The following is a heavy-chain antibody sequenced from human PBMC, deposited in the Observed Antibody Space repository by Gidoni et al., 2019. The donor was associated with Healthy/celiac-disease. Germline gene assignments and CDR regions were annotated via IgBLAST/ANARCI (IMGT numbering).Heavy chain of an antibody. CDR3: ARDSTVVPAAMPFDY. D-gene: IGHD2-2*01. CDR2: ISAYNGNT. J-gene: IGHJ4*02. Sequence: QVQLVQSGAEVKKPGASVTVSCKASGYTFTSYGISWVRQAPGQGLEWMGWISAYNGNTNYAQKLQGRVTMTTDTSTSTAYMELRSLRSDDTAVFYCARDSTVVPAAMPFDYWGQGTLVTVSS. CDR1: GYTFTSYG. V-gene: IGHV1-18*01.